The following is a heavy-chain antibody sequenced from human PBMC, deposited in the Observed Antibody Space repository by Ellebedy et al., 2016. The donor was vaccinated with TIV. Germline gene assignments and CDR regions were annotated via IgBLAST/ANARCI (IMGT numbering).Heavy chain of an antibody. CDR2: IIPVFGRA. CDR1: GGTFRNHG. J-gene: IGHJ6*02. CDR3: ARRNETQGTYRPYYGMDV. D-gene: IGHD3-16*02. V-gene: IGHV1-69*13. Sequence: SVKVSXKASGGTFRNHGISWVRQAPGQGLEWIGGIIPVFGRADYSHKFQGGRVTITAVESTSTVYLVLSGLTSDDTAVYYCARRNETQGTYRPYYGMDVWGQGTTVTVSS.